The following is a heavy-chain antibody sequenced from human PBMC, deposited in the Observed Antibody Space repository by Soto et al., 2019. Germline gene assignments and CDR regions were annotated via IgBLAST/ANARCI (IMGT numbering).Heavy chain of an antibody. CDR3: ARVTDSSGWYWAFDI. CDR2: IWYDGRKN. J-gene: IGHJ3*02. D-gene: IGHD6-19*01. CDR1: GFTFRSYG. V-gene: IGHV3-33*01. Sequence: QVQLVESGGGVVQPGRSLILSCAASGFTFRSYGMHCVRQAPGKGMEWVAVIWYDGRKNFYADSVKARFTISRDEPKNALYLPMNSLRAEDTAVYYCARVTDSSGWYWAFDIWGQGTMVTVS.